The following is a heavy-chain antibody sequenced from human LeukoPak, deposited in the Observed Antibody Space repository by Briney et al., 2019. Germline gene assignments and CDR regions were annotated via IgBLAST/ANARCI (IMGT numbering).Heavy chain of an antibody. CDR3: AKRADCCRGVSCYYYYMDV. CDR1: GFTFSNYA. D-gene: IGHD2-15*01. Sequence: PGGSLRLSCAAPGFTFSNYAMNWVRQAPGKGLEWVSTISGVGDSTYYAESVKGRFTMSRDNSKNTVYLQMNSLRVEDTAIYYCAKRADCCRGVSCYYYYMDVWGKGTTVTVSS. V-gene: IGHV3-23*01. J-gene: IGHJ6*03. CDR2: ISGVGDST.